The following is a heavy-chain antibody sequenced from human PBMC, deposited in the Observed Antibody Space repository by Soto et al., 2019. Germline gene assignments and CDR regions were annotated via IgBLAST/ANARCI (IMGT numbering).Heavy chain of an antibody. D-gene: IGHD3-22*01. CDR1: GGTFSRHA. Sequence: QVQLVQSGAEVRKPGSSVKVSCKASGGTFSRHAISWVRQAPGQGLEWMGGIIPMFGTGNHAQKFQGRVTITADESTSTAYVELSSLRSEDTAVYYCARGWGYDSTDYYYAYWGQGTLVIVSS. CDR3: ARGWGYDSTDYYYAY. V-gene: IGHV1-69*01. CDR2: IIPMFGTG. J-gene: IGHJ4*02.